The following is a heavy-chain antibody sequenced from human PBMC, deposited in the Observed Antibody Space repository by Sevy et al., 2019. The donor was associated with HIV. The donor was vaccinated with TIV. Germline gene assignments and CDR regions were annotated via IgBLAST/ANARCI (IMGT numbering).Heavy chain of an antibody. CDR2: IIPIFGTA. V-gene: IGHV1-69*06. D-gene: IGHD3-3*01. J-gene: IGHJ5*02. Sequence: ASVKVSCKASGGTFSSYAISWVRQAPGQGLEWMGGIIPIFGTANYEQKFQGRVTSTADKSTSTAYMELSSLRSEDTAVYYCARDVGYYDFWSGYLEGYNWFDPWGQGTLVTVSS. CDR1: GGTFSSYA. CDR3: ARDVGYYDFWSGYLEGYNWFDP.